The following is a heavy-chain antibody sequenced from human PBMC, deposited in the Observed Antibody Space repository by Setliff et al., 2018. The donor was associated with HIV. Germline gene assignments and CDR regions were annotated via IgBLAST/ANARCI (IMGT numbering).Heavy chain of an antibody. CDR1: GGSIINYF. Sequence: SETLSLTCSVTGGSIINYFLGWIRMPPGKGLEWIGYIYYSGSTDYNPSLKSRVTISVDTSKNQFSLKLSSVTAADTAVYYCARPVEMANREFDYWGQGTQVTVSS. J-gene: IGHJ4*02. V-gene: IGHV4-59*08. CDR2: IYYSGST. CDR3: ARPVEMANREFDY. D-gene: IGHD1-26*01.